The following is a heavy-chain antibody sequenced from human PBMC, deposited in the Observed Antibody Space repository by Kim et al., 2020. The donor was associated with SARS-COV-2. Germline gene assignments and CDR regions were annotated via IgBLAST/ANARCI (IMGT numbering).Heavy chain of an antibody. CDR2: ISYDGSNK. J-gene: IGHJ4*02. D-gene: IGHD6-13*01. CDR1: GFTFSSYG. V-gene: IGHV3-30*03. CDR3: ALPKAAAGPAAPSFDY. Sequence: GGSLRLSCAASGFTFSSYGMHWVRQAPGKGLEWVAVISYDGSNKYYADSVKGRFTISRDNSKNTLYLQMNSLRAEDTAVYYCALPKAAAGPAAPSFDYWGQGTLVTVSS.